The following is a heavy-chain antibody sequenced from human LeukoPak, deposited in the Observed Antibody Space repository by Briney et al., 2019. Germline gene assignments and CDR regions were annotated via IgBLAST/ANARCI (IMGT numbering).Heavy chain of an antibody. J-gene: IGHJ4*02. V-gene: IGHV3-23*01. CDR1: GFTFSSYA. CDR2: ISGSGGST. D-gene: IGHD3-22*01. CDR3: AKGLSYYYDSSGTAFDY. Sequence: PGGSLRLSCAASGFTFSSYAMSWVRQAPGKGLEWVSVISGSGGSTYYADSVKGRFTISRDNSKNTLYLQMNSLRAEDTAVYYCAKGLSYYYDSSGTAFDYWGQGTLVTVSS.